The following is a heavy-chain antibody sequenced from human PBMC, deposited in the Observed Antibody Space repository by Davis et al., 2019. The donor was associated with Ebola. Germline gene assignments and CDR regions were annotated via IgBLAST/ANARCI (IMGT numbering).Heavy chain of an antibody. CDR1: GFSLRTSGVR. J-gene: IGHJ4*02. CDR3: ARLTCSGSSCFLDY. D-gene: IGHD2-15*01. V-gene: IGHV2-70*04. CDR2: IDWDDDK. Sequence: SGPTLVKPTETLTLNCTFSGFSLRTSGVRVNWIRQSPGKALEWLARIDWDDDKFYSTSLKTRLSISKDTSKNQVVLTMTNMDPVDTATYYCARLTCSGSSCFLDYWGQGTLVTVSS.